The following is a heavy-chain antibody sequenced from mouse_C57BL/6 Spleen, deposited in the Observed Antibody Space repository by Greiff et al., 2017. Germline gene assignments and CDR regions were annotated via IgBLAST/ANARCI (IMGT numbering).Heavy chain of an antibody. J-gene: IGHJ4*01. Sequence: VQLQQSGAELARPGASVKLSCKASGYTFTSYGISWVKQRTGQGLEWIGEIYPRSGNTYYNEKFKGKATLTADKSSSTAYMELRSLTSEDSAVYFCARAPKFITTVVAYYYAMDYWGQGTSVTVSS. CDR1: GYTFTSYG. CDR3: ARAPKFITTVVAYYYAMDY. V-gene: IGHV1-81*01. CDR2: IYPRSGNT. D-gene: IGHD1-1*01.